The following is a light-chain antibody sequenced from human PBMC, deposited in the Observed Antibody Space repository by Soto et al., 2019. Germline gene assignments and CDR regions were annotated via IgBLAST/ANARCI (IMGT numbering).Light chain of an antibody. CDR3: HEYGSSSYT. J-gene: IGKJ2*01. Sequence: EIVLTQSPGTLSLSPGERATLSCRASQSISSSYLAWYQQKPGQAPRLLIYAASSRATGIPDRFSGSGSGTDFTLTISRLEPEDLAVYYYHEYGSSSYTFGQGTQLEIK. V-gene: IGKV3-20*01. CDR2: AAS. CDR1: QSISSSY.